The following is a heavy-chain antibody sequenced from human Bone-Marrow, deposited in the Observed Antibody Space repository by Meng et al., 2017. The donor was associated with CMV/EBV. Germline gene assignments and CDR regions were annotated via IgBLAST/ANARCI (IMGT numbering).Heavy chain of an antibody. CDR3: ARDIVVVPAAIGYSSRWYSQQPPHGMDV. CDR1: AYTFTGHY. Sequence: SVKVSCKASAYTFTGHYLHWVRQAAGQGLEWMGGIIPIFGTANYAQKFQGRVTITTDESTSTAYMELSSLRSEDTAVYYCARDIVVVPAAIGYSSRWYSQQPPHGMDVWGQGTTVTVSS. D-gene: IGHD2-2*01. V-gene: IGHV1-69*05. CDR2: IIPIFGTA. J-gene: IGHJ6*02.